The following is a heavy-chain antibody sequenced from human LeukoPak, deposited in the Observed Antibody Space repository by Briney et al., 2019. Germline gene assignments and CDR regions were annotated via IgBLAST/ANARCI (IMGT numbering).Heavy chain of an antibody. D-gene: IGHD2-15*01. CDR1: GFTFSSYG. CDR2: ISGSGGST. Sequence: GGSLRLSCAASGFTFSSYGMTWVRQAPGKGLEWVSGISGSGGSTYYEDSVKGRFTISRDNSKNTLYLQMNSLRAEDTAVYYCAKDSGGTCYSHLDYWGQGTLVAVSS. CDR3: AKDSGGTCYSHLDY. J-gene: IGHJ4*02. V-gene: IGHV3-23*01.